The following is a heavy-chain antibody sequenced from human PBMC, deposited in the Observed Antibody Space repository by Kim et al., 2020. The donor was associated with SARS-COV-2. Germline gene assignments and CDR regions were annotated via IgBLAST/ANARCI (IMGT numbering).Heavy chain of an antibody. D-gene: IGHD3-3*01. Sequence: PSLKRRVTISVDTSKNLFSLKLSSVAAADTAVYYCARGFLGWLSYYFDDWGQGTLVTVSS. V-gene: IGHV4-39*02. J-gene: IGHJ4*02. CDR3: ARGFLGWLSYYFDD.